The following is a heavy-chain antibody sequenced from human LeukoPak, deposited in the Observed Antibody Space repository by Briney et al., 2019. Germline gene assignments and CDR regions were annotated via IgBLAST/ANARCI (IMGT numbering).Heavy chain of an antibody. CDR2: INPDGSTI. J-gene: IGHJ4*02. V-gene: IGHV3-74*01. CDR1: GFSFSDYG. Sequence: PGGSLRLSCATSGFSFSDYGVSWVRQAPGKGLVWVSRINPDGSTINYADSVKGRFTISRDNAKNTLYLQMNSLRAEDTAVYYCATAGNYRFDYWGQGTLVTVSS. D-gene: IGHD1-7*01. CDR3: ATAGNYRFDY.